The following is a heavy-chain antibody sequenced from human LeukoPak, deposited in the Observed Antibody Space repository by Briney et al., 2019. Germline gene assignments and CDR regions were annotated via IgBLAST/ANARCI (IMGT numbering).Heavy chain of an antibody. V-gene: IGHV3-21*01. D-gene: IGHD3-10*01. J-gene: IGHJ5*02. CDR2: ISSSSSYI. Sequence: GGSLRLSCAASGFTFSSYSMNWVRQAPGKGLEWVSSISSSSSYIYYADSVKGRFTISRDNSKNTLYLQMNSLRAEDTAVYYCARARKSGGITMIRGVKDRGWFDPWGQGTLVTVSS. CDR1: GFTFSSYS. CDR3: ARARKSGGITMIRGVKDRGWFDP.